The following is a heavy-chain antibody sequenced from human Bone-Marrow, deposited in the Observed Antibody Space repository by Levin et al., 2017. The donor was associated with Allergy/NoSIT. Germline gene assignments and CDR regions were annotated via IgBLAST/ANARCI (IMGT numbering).Heavy chain of an antibody. V-gene: IGHV6-1*01. D-gene: IGHD4-11*01. CDR2: TYYRSKWHY. CDR1: GDSVSNYNVA. CDR3: AREDDFSNYDTFYYYGMDV. J-gene: IGHJ6*02. Sequence: PSQTLSLTCVISGDSVSNYNVAWNWIRQSPSRGLEWLGKTYYRSKWHYDYAESVKSRISINSDTSRNQFSLQLKSLTPEDTALYYCAREDDFSNYDTFYYYGMDVWGQGTTVIVSS.